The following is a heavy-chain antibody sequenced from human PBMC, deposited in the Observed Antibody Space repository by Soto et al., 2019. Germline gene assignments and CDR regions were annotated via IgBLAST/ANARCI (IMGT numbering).Heavy chain of an antibody. D-gene: IGHD2-2*01. Sequence: GESLKISCKGSGYSFTSYWIGWVRQMPGKGLEWMGIIYPGDSDTRYSPSFQGQVTISADKSISTAYLQWSSLKASDTAMYYCVRRGCSSTSCFADYYYYGMDVWGQGTTVTV. V-gene: IGHV5-51*01. J-gene: IGHJ6*02. CDR1: GYSFTSYW. CDR3: VRRGCSSTSCFADYYYYGMDV. CDR2: IYPGDSDT.